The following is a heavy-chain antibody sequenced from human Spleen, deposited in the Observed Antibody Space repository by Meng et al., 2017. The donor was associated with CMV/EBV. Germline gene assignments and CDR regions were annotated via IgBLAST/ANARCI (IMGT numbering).Heavy chain of an antibody. Sequence: GESLKNSCAASGFTFDDYGMSWVRQAPGKGLEWVSGINWNGGSTGYADSVKGRFTISRDNAKNTLYLQMNTLRAEETAVYYCAREGVPGASDMWGQGTMVTVSS. CDR3: AREGVPGASDM. CDR1: GFTFDDYG. J-gene: IGHJ3*02. V-gene: IGHV3-20*04. D-gene: IGHD3-10*01. CDR2: INWNGGST.